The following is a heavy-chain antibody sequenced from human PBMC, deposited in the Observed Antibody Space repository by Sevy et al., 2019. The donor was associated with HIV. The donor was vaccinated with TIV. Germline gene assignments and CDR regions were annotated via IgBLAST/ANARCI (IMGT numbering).Heavy chain of an antibody. V-gene: IGHV1-69*13. J-gene: IGHJ4*02. CDR1: GGTFSSYA. Sequence: ASVKGSCKASGGTFSSYAISWVRQAPGQGLEWMGGIIPIFGTANYAQKFQGRVTITADESTSTAYMELSSLRAYDTAVYYCARGGGYSYGLYYFDYWGQGTLVTVSS. CDR2: IIPIFGTA. CDR3: ARGGGYSYGLYYFDY. D-gene: IGHD5-18*01.